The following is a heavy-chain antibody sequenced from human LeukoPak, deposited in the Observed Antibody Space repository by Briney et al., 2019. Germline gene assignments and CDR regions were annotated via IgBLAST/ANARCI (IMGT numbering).Heavy chain of an antibody. J-gene: IGHJ4*02. CDR3: ARDGVAELMSALDY. CDR1: GFTFSSYS. D-gene: IGHD1-26*01. CDR2: ISSSSTYI. Sequence: GGSLRLSCAASGFTFSSYSMNWVRQAPGKGLEWVSFISSSSTYIYYADSLRGRFTISRDNAKNSLYLQMNSLRAEDTAVYYCARDGVAELMSALDYWGQGILVTVSS. V-gene: IGHV3-21*06.